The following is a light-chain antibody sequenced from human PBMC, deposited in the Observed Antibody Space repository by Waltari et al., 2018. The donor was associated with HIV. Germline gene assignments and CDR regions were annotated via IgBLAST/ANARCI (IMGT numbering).Light chain of an antibody. CDR1: SSDIGGYNY. CDR2: EVT. CDR3: SSYAPTNNFYVL. J-gene: IGLJ2*01. V-gene: IGLV2-8*01. Sequence: QSALTQPPSASGSPGPSVTISCTGTSSDIGGYNYVSWSQHHPGKAPKLIMTEVTKRPSGVPDRFSGSKSGNTASLTVSGLQAEDEAHYYCSSYAPTNNFYVLFGGGTALTVL.